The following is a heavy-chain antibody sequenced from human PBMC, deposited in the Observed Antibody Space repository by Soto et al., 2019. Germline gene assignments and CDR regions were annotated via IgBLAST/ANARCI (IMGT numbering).Heavy chain of an antibody. J-gene: IGHJ6*02. CDR2: IWYDGNNQ. Sequence: PGGSLRLSCAASGFAFSTYGMHWVRQAPGKGLEWVAVIWYDGNNQYYTDSVEGRFTISRDNSHNTLYLQMNSLRAEDTAVYYCARDDIPGIAVATYGMDDWGQGSTVTVSS. D-gene: IGHD6-19*01. CDR3: ARDDIPGIAVATYGMDD. CDR1: GFAFSTYG. V-gene: IGHV3-33*01.